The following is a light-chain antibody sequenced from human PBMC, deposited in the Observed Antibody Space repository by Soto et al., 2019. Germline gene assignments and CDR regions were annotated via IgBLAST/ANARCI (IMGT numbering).Light chain of an antibody. V-gene: IGKV3-15*01. Sequence: EIVMTQSPATLSVSPGERATLSCRASQSVFSSLAWYQQRPGQAPRLLIYGSATRATGIPARFSGSGSGTEFTLTISSLQSEDSAAYYCQQYHNWPAFGQGTKVDIK. J-gene: IGKJ1*01. CDR3: QQYHNWPA. CDR2: GSA. CDR1: QSVFSS.